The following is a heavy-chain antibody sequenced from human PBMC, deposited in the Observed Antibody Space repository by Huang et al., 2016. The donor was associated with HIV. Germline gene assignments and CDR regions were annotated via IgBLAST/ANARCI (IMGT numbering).Heavy chain of an antibody. CDR3: VRDPRIQSWLNYFDY. D-gene: IGHD3-22*01. V-gene: IGHV3-74*01. CDR2: INRDGSSS. CDR1: GFTFSSYW. J-gene: IGHJ4*02. Sequence: EVQLVESGGGLVQPGGSLRLSCAVSGFTFSSYWMHWVRQAPGKGLVWVSRINRDGSSSGYADSVKGRFTSSRENAKNTLYLQMNSLRAEDTAVYYCVRDPRIQSWLNYFDYWGQGTLVSVSS.